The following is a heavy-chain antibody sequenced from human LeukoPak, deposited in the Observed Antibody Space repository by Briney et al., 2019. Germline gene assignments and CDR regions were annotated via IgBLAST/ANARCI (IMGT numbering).Heavy chain of an antibody. J-gene: IGHJ4*02. D-gene: IGHD3-22*01. CDR3: ARDAYYYDSGGYYGDY. Sequence: PGGSLRLSCAASGFTFSGYSMNWVRQAPGRGLEWVSSISSSSSYIYYADSVKGRFTISRDNAKNSLYLQMNSLRAEDTAVYYCARDAYYYDSGGYYGDYWGQGTLVTVSS. CDR1: GFTFSGYS. V-gene: IGHV3-21*06. CDR2: ISSSSSYI.